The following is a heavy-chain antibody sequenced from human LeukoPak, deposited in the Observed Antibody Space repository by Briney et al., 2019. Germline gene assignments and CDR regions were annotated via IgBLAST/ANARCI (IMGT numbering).Heavy chain of an antibody. CDR2: ISSSSSYI. V-gene: IGHV3-21*01. Sequence: GGSLRLSCAASGFTFSSYSMNWVRQAPGKGLEWVSSISSSSSYIYYADSVKGRFTISRDNSKNTLYLQMNSLRAEDTAVYYCARVGIDYYDSSGYFDYWGQGTLVTVSS. D-gene: IGHD3-22*01. CDR1: GFTFSSYS. CDR3: ARVGIDYYDSSGYFDY. J-gene: IGHJ4*02.